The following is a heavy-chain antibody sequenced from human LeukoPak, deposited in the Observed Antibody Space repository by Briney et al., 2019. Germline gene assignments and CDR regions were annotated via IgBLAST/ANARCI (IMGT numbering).Heavy chain of an antibody. V-gene: IGHV3-43*02. CDR1: GFTFDDYA. J-gene: IGHJ4*02. CDR2: ITGDGGSA. CDR3: AKEGPIAVAGYFDH. D-gene: IGHD6-19*01. Sequence: GGSLRLSCAASGFTFDDYAMHWVRQAPGKGLEWVSLITGDGGSAFYAGSVKGRFTISRDNSKNSLHLQMNSLRTEDTALYYCAKEGPIAVAGYFDHWGQGTLVTVSS.